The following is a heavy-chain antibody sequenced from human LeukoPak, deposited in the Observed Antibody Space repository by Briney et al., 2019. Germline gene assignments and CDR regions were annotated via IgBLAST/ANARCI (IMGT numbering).Heavy chain of an antibody. CDR2: ISHSGST. J-gene: IGHJ4*02. Sequence: SETLSLTCAVYGGSFSGYYWSWIRQPPGKGLEWIGYISHSGSTYYNPSLKGRVIISVDRSKNQFSLKLSSVTAADTAVYYCARVGITFGGVIDYYFDYWGQGTLVTVSS. D-gene: IGHD3-16*02. V-gene: IGHV4-30-2*01. CDR1: GGSFSGYY. CDR3: ARVGITFGGVIDYYFDY.